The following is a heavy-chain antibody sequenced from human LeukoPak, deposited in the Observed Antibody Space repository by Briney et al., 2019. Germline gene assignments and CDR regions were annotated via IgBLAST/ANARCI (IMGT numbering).Heavy chain of an antibody. D-gene: IGHD1-1*01. J-gene: IGHJ4*02. CDR3: SSGTTFDY. CDR2: INHSGST. V-gene: IGHV4-34*01. Sequence: SETLSLTCAVYGGSFSGYYWSWIRQPPGKGLEWIGEINHSGSTNYNPSLKSRVTISVDTSKYQFSLKLSSVTAADTAVYYCSSGTTFDYWGQGTLVTVSS. CDR1: GGSFSGYY.